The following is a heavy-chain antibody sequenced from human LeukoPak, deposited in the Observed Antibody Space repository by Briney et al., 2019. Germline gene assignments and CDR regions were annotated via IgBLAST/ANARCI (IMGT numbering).Heavy chain of an antibody. CDR2: ISYDGSNK. V-gene: IGHV3-30*14. D-gene: IGHD1/OR15-1a*01. CDR1: GFTFSSYA. Sequence: GALRLSCAASGFTFSSYAMHWVRQAPGKGLEWVAVISYDGSNKYYADSVKGRFTISRDNSKNTLYLQMNSLRAEVTAVYYCARDGGPNSYYYYGMDVWGQGTTVTVSS. J-gene: IGHJ6*02. CDR3: ARDGGPNSYYYYGMDV.